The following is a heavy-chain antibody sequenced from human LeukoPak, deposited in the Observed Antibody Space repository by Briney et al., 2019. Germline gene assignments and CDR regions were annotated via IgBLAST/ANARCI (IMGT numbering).Heavy chain of an antibody. D-gene: IGHD3-3*01. V-gene: IGHV1-2*02. Sequence: ASVKVSCKASGYTFTSYYMHWVRQAPGQGLEWMGWINPNSGGTNYAQKFQGRVTMTRDTSISTAYMELSRLRSDDTAVYYCAREILPGDFWSGYIDYWGQGTLVTVSS. CDR3: AREILPGDFWSGYIDY. CDR2: INPNSGGT. J-gene: IGHJ4*02. CDR1: GYTFTSYY.